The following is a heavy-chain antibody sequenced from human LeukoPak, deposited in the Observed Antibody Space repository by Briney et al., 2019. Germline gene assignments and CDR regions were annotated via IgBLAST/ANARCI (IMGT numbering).Heavy chain of an antibody. CDR1: GGSFRGYY. D-gene: IGHD3-16*02. Sequence: SETLSLTCAVYGGSFRGYYWSWIRQPPGKGLEWIGEINHSGSTNYNPSLKSRVTISVDTSKNQFSLKLSSVTAADTAVYYCARRFPYDYVWGSYRYSGGYYFDYWGQGTLVTVSS. V-gene: IGHV4-34*01. CDR2: INHSGST. J-gene: IGHJ4*02. CDR3: ARRFPYDYVWGSYRYSGGYYFDY.